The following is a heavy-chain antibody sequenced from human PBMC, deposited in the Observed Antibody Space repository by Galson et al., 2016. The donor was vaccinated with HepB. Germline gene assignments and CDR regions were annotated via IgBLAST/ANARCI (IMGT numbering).Heavy chain of an antibody. D-gene: IGHD1-1*01. J-gene: IGHJ5*02. V-gene: IGHV4-61*01. Sequence: LSLTCTVSGDSVSSPNYYWTYFRQPPGKELEWIGYIYSSGSTNYNPSLKSRVTISLDTSKNQFSLTLSSVTAADTAVYYCAREFRSPYTDGRHWFDPWGQGTLVTVSS. CDR1: GDSVSSPNYY. CDR2: IYSSGST. CDR3: AREFRSPYTDGRHWFDP.